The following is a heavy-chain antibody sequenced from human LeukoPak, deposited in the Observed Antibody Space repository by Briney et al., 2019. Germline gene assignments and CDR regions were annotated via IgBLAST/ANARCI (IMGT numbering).Heavy chain of an antibody. V-gene: IGHV4-4*07. Sequence: KPSETLSLTCTVSGGSISSYYWSWIRQPAGKGLEWIGRIYTSGSTNYNPSLKSRVTMSVDTSKNQFSLKLSSVTAADTAVYYCARRGSHTIFGVVSSNWFDPWGQGTLVTVSS. J-gene: IGHJ5*02. D-gene: IGHD3-3*01. CDR3: ARRGSHTIFGVVSSNWFDP. CDR1: GGSISSYY. CDR2: IYTSGST.